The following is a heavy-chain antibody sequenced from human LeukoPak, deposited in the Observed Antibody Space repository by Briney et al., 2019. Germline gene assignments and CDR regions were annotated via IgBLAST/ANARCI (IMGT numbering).Heavy chain of an antibody. D-gene: IGHD5-18*01. V-gene: IGHV3-23*01. CDR1: GFTFSSSA. Sequence: GGSLRLSCAASGFTFSSSAMSWVRQAPGKGLEWVSAISGSGGSTYYADSVKGRFTISRDNSKNTLYLQMNSLRVEDTAVYYCARHDTAMATDYGMDVWGQGTTVTVSS. J-gene: IGHJ6*02. CDR2: ISGSGGST. CDR3: ARHDTAMATDYGMDV.